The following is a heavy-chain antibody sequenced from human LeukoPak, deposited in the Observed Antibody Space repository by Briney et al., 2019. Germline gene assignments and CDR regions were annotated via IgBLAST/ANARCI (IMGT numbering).Heavy chain of an antibody. J-gene: IGHJ5*02. V-gene: IGHV3-66*02. CDR3: AREAPFYCSSTSCYGGGWFDP. CDR1: GFTVSSNY. Sequence: GGSLRLSCAASGFTVSSNYMSWVRQAPGKGLEWVSVIYSGGSTYYTDSVRGRFTISRDNSKNTLYLQMNSLRAEDTAVYYCAREAPFYCSSTSCYGGGWFDPWGQGTLVTVSS. D-gene: IGHD2-2*01. CDR2: IYSGGST.